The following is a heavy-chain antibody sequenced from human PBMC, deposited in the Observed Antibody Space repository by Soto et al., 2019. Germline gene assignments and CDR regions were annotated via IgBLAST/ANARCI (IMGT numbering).Heavy chain of an antibody. V-gene: IGHV3-30-3*01. J-gene: IGHJ6*02. CDR3: ARGGTLPAAHYYYYYGMDV. CDR2: ISYDGSNK. CDR1: GFTFSSYA. D-gene: IGHD2-2*01. Sequence: LSLSCAASGFTFSSYAMHWVRQAPGKGLAWVAVISYDGSNKYYADSVKGRFTISRDNSKNTLYLQMNSLRAEDTAVYYCARGGTLPAAHYYYYYGMDVWGQGTTVTVSS.